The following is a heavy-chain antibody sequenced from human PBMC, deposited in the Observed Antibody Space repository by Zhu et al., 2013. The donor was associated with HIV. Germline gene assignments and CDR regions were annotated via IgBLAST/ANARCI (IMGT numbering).Heavy chain of an antibody. CDR3: ARDERALDV. J-gene: IGHJ3*01. D-gene: IGHD6-25*01. Sequence: QVHLVQSGAELKHPGASVKVSCKASGDTLRPNYMHWMRQAPGQGLEWMGWINPYDGATNYAQKFQGRVSMTGDTTIHTAYMQLNRLVYDDTAVYYCARDERALDVWGQGTMVTVSS. V-gene: IGHV1-2*02. CDR2: INPYDGAT. CDR1: GDTLRPNY.